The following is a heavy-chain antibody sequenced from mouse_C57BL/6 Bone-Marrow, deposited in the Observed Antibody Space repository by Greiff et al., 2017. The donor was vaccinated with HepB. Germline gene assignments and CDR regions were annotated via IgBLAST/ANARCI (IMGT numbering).Heavy chain of an antibody. CDR3: ARRGKPPPGFAY. CDR2: ILPGSGST. CDR1: GYTFTGYW. J-gene: IGHJ3*01. D-gene: IGHD2-1*01. Sequence: VKLQQPGAELVRPGTSVKLSCKATGYTFTGYWIEWVKQRPGHGLEWIGEILPGSGSTNYNEKFKGKATFTADTSSNTAYMQLSSLTTEDSAIYYCARRGKPPPGFAYWGQGTLVTVSA. V-gene: IGHV1-9*01.